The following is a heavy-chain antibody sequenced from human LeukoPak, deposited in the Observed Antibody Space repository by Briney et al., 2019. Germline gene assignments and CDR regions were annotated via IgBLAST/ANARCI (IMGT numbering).Heavy chain of an antibody. J-gene: IGHJ4*02. V-gene: IGHV3-53*05. Sequence: GGSLRLSCAASGFTVSSNYMSWVRQAPGKGLEWVSVIYSGGSTYYADSVKGRFTISRDNSKNTLYLQMNSLRAEDTAVYYCAKDSGEALGYFDYWGQGTLVTVSS. CDR1: GFTVSSNY. D-gene: IGHD4-17*01. CDR3: AKDSGEALGYFDY. CDR2: IYSGGST.